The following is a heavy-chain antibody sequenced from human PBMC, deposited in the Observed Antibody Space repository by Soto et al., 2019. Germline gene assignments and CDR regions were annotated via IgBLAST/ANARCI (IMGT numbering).Heavy chain of an antibody. CDR1: GGSFSGYY. CDR3: AREDDGGDRDYYGLDV. CDR2: INHSGST. J-gene: IGHJ6*02. Sequence: PSETLSLTCAVYGGSFSGYYWSWIRQPPGKGLEWIGEINHSGSTNYNPSFKSRVTISVDTSKNQFSLQLSSVTAADTAVYFCAREDDGGDRDYYGLDVWGQGTTVTVSS. D-gene: IGHD2-21*02. V-gene: IGHV4-34*01.